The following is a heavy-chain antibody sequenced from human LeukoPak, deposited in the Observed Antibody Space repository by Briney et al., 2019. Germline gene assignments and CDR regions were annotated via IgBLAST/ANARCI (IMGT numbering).Heavy chain of an antibody. CDR2: INPSGGST. CDR1: GYTFTSYY. J-gene: IGHJ4*02. Sequence: GASVKVSCKASGYTFTSYYMHWVRQAPGQGLEWMGIINPSGGSTSYAQKLQGRVTMTRDTSTSTVYMELSSLRSEDTAVYYCASPERQLWLLDYWGQGTLVTVSS. V-gene: IGHV1-46*01. CDR3: ASPERQLWLLDY. D-gene: IGHD5-18*01.